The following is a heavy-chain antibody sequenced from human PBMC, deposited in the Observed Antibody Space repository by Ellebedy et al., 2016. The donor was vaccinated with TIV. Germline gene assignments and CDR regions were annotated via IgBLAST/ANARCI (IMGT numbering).Heavy chain of an antibody. D-gene: IGHD5/OR15-5a*01. J-gene: IGHJ4*02. CDR2: IDPSDSYT. CDR1: GYSFTSYW. Sequence: GESLKISXKGSGYSFTSYWISWVRQMPGKGLEWMGRIDPSDSYTNYSPSFQGHVTISADKSVSTAYLQWTSLKASDTSMYYCARRSGSTGFDYWGQGTLVTVSS. CDR3: ARRSGSTGFDY. V-gene: IGHV5-10-1*01.